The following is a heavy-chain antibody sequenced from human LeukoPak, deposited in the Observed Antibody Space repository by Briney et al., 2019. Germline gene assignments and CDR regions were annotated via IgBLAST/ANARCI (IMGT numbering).Heavy chain of an antibody. CDR2: IYYSGST. CDR1: GGSISSSSYY. CDR3: ARADIDCSGGSCYSGIDY. D-gene: IGHD2-15*01. Sequence: SETLSLTCTVSGGSISSSSYYWGWIRQPPGKGLEWIGSIYYSGSTYYNLSLKSRVTISVDTSKNQFSLKLSSVTAADTAVYYCARADIDCSGGSCYSGIDYWGQGTLVTVSS. J-gene: IGHJ4*02. V-gene: IGHV4-39*01.